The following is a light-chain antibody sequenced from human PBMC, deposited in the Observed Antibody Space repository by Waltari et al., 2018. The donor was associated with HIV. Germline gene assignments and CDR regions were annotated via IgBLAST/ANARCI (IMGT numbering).Light chain of an antibody. CDR1: QSLSSSY. J-gene: IGKJ2*01. Sequence: EIVLTQSPDTLSLSPGERATLSCRASQSLSSSYLAWYQQKPGQAPRLLIYAASNRATGIPDRFSGSGSGTDFTLTISRLEPQDFAVYYCQQFSSSSYTFGQGTKLEIK. CDR2: AAS. CDR3: QQFSSSSYT. V-gene: IGKV3-20*01.